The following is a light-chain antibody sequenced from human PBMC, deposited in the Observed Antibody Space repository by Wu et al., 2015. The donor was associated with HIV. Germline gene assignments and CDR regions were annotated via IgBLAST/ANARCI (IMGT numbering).Light chain of an antibody. Sequence: AIQLTQSPSSLSASIGDRVNITCRASQDIFTYLAWYQQTPGKAPRVLIYDASTLQSGVSSRFSGSGSGAGFTLTISGLQREDFAVYFCQQLNSFPLTFGQGSRLEI. CDR3: QQLNSFPLT. V-gene: IGKV1-13*02. J-gene: IGKJ5*01. CDR2: DAS. CDR1: QDIFTY.